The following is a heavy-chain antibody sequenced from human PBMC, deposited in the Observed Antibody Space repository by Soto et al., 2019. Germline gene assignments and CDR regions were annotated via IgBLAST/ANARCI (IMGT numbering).Heavy chain of an antibody. CDR2: ISYDGSNK. CDR3: ARDSPGDTAMVSLDY. V-gene: IGHV3-30-3*01. D-gene: IGHD5-18*01. CDR1: GFTFSSYA. J-gene: IGHJ4*02. Sequence: QVQLVESGGGVVQPGRSLRLSCAASGFTFSSYAMHWVRQAPGKGLEWVAVISYDGSNKYYAESVKGRFTISRDNSKNTLYLQMNSLRAEDTAVYYCARDSPGDTAMVSLDYWGQGTLVTVSS.